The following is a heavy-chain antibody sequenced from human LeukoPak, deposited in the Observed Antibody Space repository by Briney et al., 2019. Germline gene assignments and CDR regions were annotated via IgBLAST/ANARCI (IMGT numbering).Heavy chain of an antibody. CDR1: GFTFSSYW. V-gene: IGHV3-7*01. D-gene: IGHD1-26*01. J-gene: IGHJ4*02. CDR3: ARVIVVGATTYITTTNFGY. CDR2: IKQDGSEK. Sequence: PGGSLRLSCAASGFTFSSYWMSWVRQAPGKGLEWVANIKQDGSEKYHVDSVKGRFTISRDNAKNSLYLQMNSLRAEDTAVYYCARVIVVGATTYITTTNFGYWGQGTLVTVSS.